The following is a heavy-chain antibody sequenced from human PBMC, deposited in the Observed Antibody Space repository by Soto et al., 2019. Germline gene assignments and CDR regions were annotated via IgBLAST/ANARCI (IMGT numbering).Heavy chain of an antibody. CDR3: ARVSIVGATCWFDP. J-gene: IGHJ5*02. CDR2: IYHSGST. D-gene: IGHD1-26*01. Sequence: QLQLQESGSGLVKPSQTLSLTCAVSGGSISSGGYSWSWIRQPPGKGLEWIGYIYHSGSTYYNPSLKSRVTLSVDRSKNQFSLKLSSVTAADTAVYYCARVSIVGATCWFDPRGQGTLVTVSS. V-gene: IGHV4-30-2*01. CDR1: GGSISSGGYS.